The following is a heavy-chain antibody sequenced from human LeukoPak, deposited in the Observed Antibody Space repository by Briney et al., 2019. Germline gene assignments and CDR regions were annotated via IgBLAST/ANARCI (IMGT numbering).Heavy chain of an antibody. J-gene: IGHJ4*02. V-gene: IGHV4-61*02. CDR3: ARSLDTFDDY. CDR1: GGSISSGSYY. D-gene: IGHD3-16*01. CDR2: IYTSGST. Sequence: SQTLSLTCTVSGGSISSGSYYWSWIRQPAGKGLEWIGRIYTSGSTNYNPSLKSRVTISVDTSKNQFSLKLSSVTAADTDVYYCARSLDTFDDYWGQGTLVTVSS.